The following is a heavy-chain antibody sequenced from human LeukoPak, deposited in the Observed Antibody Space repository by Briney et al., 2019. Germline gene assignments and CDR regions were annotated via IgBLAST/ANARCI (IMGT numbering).Heavy chain of an antibody. Sequence: PGGSLRLSCAASGFTFGDYAMHWVRQAPGKGLEWLSLISGDGASTDYAESLKGRVAISRDNSKNSLSLQMNSLRAEDTALYYWARDVDDFGDYVLDHWGQGTLVTVSS. CDR2: ISGDGAST. V-gene: IGHV3-43*02. D-gene: IGHD4-17*01. CDR3: ARDVDDFGDYVLDH. J-gene: IGHJ4*02. CDR1: GFTFGDYA.